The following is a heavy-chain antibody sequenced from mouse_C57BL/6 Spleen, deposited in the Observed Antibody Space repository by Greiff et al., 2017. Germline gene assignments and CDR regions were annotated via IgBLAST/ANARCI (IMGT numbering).Heavy chain of an antibody. CDR3: AKGYDYDVGWYFDV. CDR2: INPNYGTT. V-gene: IGHV1-39*01. Sequence: EVQLQESGPELVKPGASVKISCKASGYSFTDYNMNWVKQSNGKSLEWIGVINPNYGTTSYNQKFKGKATLTVDQSSSTAYMQLNSLTSEDSAVYYCAKGYDYDVGWYFDVWGTGTTVTVSS. J-gene: IGHJ1*03. D-gene: IGHD2-4*01. CDR1: GYSFTDYN.